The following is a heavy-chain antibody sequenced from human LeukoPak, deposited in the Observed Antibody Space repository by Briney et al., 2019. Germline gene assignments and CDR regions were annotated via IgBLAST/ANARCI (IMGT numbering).Heavy chain of an antibody. V-gene: IGHV4-59*01. J-gene: IGHJ6*03. CDR2: IYYSGST. CDR3: ARGQYSSGWIHYYYYMDV. CDR1: GGSISSYY. D-gene: IGHD6-19*01. Sequence: SETLSLTCTVSGGSISSYYWSWIRQPPGKGLEWIGYIYYSGSTNYNPSLKSRVTISVDTSKNQFSLKLSSVTAADTAVYYCARGQYSSGWIHYYYYMDVWGKGTTVTISS.